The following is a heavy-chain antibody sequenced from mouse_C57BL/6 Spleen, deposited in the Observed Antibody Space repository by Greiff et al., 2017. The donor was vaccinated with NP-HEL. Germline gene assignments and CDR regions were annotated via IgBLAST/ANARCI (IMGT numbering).Heavy chain of an antibody. J-gene: IGHJ1*03. CDR2: IDPEDGET. D-gene: IGHD1-1*02. CDR1: GFNNKDYY. CDR3: ASRGAYGGYWYFDV. Sequence: EVQLQESGAELVKPGASVKLSCTASGFNNKDYYMHWVKQRTEQGLEWIGRIDPEDGETKYDPKFQGKATITADTSSNTAYFQLSSLTSEDTAVYYCASRGAYGGYWYFDVWGTGTTVTVSS. V-gene: IGHV14-2*01.